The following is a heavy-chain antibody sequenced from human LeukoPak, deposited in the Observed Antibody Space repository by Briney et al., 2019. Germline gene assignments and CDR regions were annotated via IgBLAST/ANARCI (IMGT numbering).Heavy chain of an antibody. J-gene: IGHJ4*02. CDR1: GGSISSSSYY. CDR2: IFYTGST. D-gene: IGHD1-26*01. V-gene: IGHV4-39*01. CDR3: ARRRNSGGTWVYFDY. Sequence: SETLSLTCTVSGGSISSSSYYWRWIRQPPGKGLEWIGSIFYTGSTYYNPSLKSRVTISVDTSKNQFSLKLSSVTAADTAMYYCARRRNSGGTWVYFDYWGQGTLVTVSS.